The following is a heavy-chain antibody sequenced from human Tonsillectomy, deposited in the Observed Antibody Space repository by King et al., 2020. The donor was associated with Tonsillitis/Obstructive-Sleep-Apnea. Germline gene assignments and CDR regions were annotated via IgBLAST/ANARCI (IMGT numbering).Heavy chain of an antibody. Sequence: MQLQESGPGLVKPSETLSLTCTVSGGSISSYYWSWIRQPPGKGLEWIGYIYYSGSTNYNPSLKSRVTISVDTSKNQFSLKLSSVTAADTAVYYCARSYESGGWYYYGMDVWGQGTTVTVSS. V-gene: IGHV4-59*08. CDR3: ARSYESGGWYYYGMDV. J-gene: IGHJ6*02. D-gene: IGHD3-22*01. CDR2: IYYSGST. CDR1: GGSISSYY.